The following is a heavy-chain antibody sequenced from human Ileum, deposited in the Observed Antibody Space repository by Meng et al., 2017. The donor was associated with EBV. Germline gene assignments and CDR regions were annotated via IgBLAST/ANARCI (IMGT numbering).Heavy chain of an antibody. V-gene: IGHV4-59*08. J-gene: IGHJ4*02. Sequence: HVQLQASGPGLVKPSETLSLTCTVSGGSISSYYWSWIRQPPGKGLEWIGYIYYSGSTNYHPSLKSRVTISVDTSKNQFSLNLSSVTAADTAVYYCARGGWSLDYWGQGTLVTVSS. CDR2: IYYSGST. D-gene: IGHD2-15*01. CDR3: ARGGWSLDY. CDR1: GGSISSYY.